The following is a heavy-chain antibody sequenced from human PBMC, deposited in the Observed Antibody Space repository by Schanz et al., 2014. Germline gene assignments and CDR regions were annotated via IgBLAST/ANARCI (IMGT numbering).Heavy chain of an antibody. CDR3: ARRGIRGVFSSFDY. V-gene: IGHV7-4-1*02. Sequence: QVQLVQSGSELKKPGASVKVSCKASGYTFTNYAINWVRQAPGQGLEWMGWIKTNTGNPTYAQAFTGRFLFSLDTSVNTAYLQISSLEADDTAVYYCARRGIRGVFSSFDYWGLGTLVTVSS. CDR2: IKTNTGNP. D-gene: IGHD3-10*01. J-gene: IGHJ4*02. CDR1: GYTFTNYA.